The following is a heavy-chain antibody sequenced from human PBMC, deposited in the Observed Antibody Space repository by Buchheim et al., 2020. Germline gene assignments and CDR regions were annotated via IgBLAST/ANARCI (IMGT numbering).Heavy chain of an antibody. CDR1: GGFISSGDCY. J-gene: IGHJ4*02. Sequence: QVQLQESGPGLVKPSQTLSLTCTVSGGFISSGDCYWSWIRQPPGRGLEWIGYIHYSGNTFSNPSLKSRTTISTDTSKNQFSLKLSFVTAADTAVYYCARVQYDSSGYYPDYWGQGTL. CDR3: ARVQYDSSGYYPDY. CDR2: IHYSGNT. V-gene: IGHV4-30-4*01. D-gene: IGHD3-22*01.